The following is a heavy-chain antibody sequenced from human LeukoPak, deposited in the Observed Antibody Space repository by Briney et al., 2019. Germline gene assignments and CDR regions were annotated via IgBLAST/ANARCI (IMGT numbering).Heavy chain of an antibody. CDR2: IFSGGST. J-gene: IGHJ6*02. CDR3: ARENDMGYCSGGRCYKGYNAMDV. CDR1: GFTVSSNY. Sequence: PGGSLRLSCAASGFTVSSNYMSWVRQAPGKGLEWVSVIFSGGSTYYADSVKGRFTISRDNPKNTLYLQMNSLRAVDTAVYYCARENDMGYCSGGRCYKGYNAMDVWGQGTTVTVSS. D-gene: IGHD2-15*01. V-gene: IGHV3-53*01.